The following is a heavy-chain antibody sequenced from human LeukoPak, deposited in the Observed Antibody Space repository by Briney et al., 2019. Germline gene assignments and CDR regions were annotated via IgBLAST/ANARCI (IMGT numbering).Heavy chain of an antibody. CDR3: ARVLGVINRRITMVRGVTDY. D-gene: IGHD3-10*01. Sequence: SETLSLTCTVSGYSISSGYYWGWIRQPPGKGLEWIGSIYHSGSTYYNPSLKSRVTISVDTSKNQFSLKLSSVTAADTAVYYCARVLGVINRRITMVRGVTDYWGQGTLVTVSS. J-gene: IGHJ4*02. CDR2: IYHSGST. V-gene: IGHV4-38-2*02. CDR1: GYSISSGYY.